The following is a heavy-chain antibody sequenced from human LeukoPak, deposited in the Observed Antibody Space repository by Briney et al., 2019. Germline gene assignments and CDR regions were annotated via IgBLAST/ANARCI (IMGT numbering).Heavy chain of an antibody. D-gene: IGHD1-26*01. Sequence: SVKVSCKASGGSFSSYAISWVRQAPGQGLEWMGGVIPIFGTANYAQKFQGRVTITADESTSTAYMELSSLRSEDTAVYYCARAPLGATQGAFDIWGQGTMVTVSS. J-gene: IGHJ3*02. CDR1: GGSFSSYA. CDR3: ARAPLGATQGAFDI. V-gene: IGHV1-69*13. CDR2: VIPIFGTA.